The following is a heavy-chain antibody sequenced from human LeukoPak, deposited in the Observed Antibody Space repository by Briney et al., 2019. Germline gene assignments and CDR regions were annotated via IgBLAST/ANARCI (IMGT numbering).Heavy chain of an antibody. V-gene: IGHV3-21*01. CDR1: GFTFSSYR. Sequence: PGGYLRLSCAASGFTFSSYRMDWVRQAPGKGLEWVSSISSSSNNIYYADSVKGRFTISRDNGKNSLYLLMNSLRAEDTAVYYCVYGGGYFQHWGQGTLVTVSS. CDR2: ISSSSNNI. CDR3: VYGGGYFQH. D-gene: IGHD4-23*01. J-gene: IGHJ1*01.